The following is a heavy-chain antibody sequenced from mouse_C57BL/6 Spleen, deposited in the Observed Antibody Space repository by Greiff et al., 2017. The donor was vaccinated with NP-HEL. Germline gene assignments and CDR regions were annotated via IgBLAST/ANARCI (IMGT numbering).Heavy chain of an antibody. CDR2: ISSGSSTI. CDR3: ARDWVFDY. CDR1: GFTFSDYG. V-gene: IGHV5-17*01. D-gene: IGHD4-1*01. Sequence: DVPLVESGGGLVKPGGSLKLSCAASGFTFSDYGMHWVRQAPEKGLEWVAYISSGSSTIYYADTVKGRFTFTIDNAKNTLCLQMTSLRAVDTAVYYYARDWVFDYWGQGTTLTVSS. J-gene: IGHJ2*01.